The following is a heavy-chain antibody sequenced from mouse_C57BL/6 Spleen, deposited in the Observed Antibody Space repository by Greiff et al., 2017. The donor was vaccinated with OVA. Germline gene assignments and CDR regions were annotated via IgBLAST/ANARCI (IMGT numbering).Heavy chain of an antibody. D-gene: IGHD4-1*01. CDR2: ISDGGSYT. CDR1: GFTFSSYA. J-gene: IGHJ2*01. CDR3: ERDLKLGPFDY. Sequence: EVQGVESGGGLVKPGGSLKLSCAASGFTFSSYAMSWVRQTPEKRLEWVATISDGGSYTYYPDNVKGRFTISRDNAKNNLYLQMSHLKSEDTAMYYCERDLKLGPFDYWGQGTTLTVSS. V-gene: IGHV5-4*01.